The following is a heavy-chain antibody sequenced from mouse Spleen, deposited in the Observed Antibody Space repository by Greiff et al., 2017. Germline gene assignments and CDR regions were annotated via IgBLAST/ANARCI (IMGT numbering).Heavy chain of an antibody. Sequence: VQLQQSGAELARPGASVKLSCKASGYTFTSYGISWVKQRTGQGLEWIGEIYPRSGNTYYNEKFKGKATLTADKSSSTAYMELRSLTSEDSAVYLCANLLRLREAYWGQGTLVTVSA. D-gene: IGHD1-2*01. V-gene: IGHV1-81*01. CDR1: GYTFTSYG. CDR2: IYPRSGNT. J-gene: IGHJ3*01. CDR3: ANLLRLREAY.